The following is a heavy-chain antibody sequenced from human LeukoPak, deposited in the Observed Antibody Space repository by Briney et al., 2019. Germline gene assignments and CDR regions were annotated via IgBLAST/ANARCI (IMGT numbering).Heavy chain of an antibody. V-gene: IGHV3-49*04. CDR1: GFTFGDYA. CDR3: TSDYVFDY. Sequence: TGGSLRLSCTASGFTFGDYAKSWVRQAPGKGLEWVGFIRSKAYGGTTEYAASVKGRFTISRDDSKSIAYLQMNSLKTEDTAVYYCTSDYVFDYWGQGTLVTVSS. J-gene: IGHJ4*02. D-gene: IGHD3-16*01. CDR2: IRSKAYGGTT.